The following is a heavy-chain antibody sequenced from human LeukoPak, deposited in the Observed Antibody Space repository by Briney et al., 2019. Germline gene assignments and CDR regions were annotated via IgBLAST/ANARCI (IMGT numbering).Heavy chain of an antibody. CDR3: ARDSVEWYIFDY. CDR2: TNRDGSST. Sequence: GGSLRLSCAASGFTFSSYWMHWVCQAPGKGPVWVARTNRDGSSTAYADSVKGRFTISKDNAKNTLHLLMNSLRAEDTAVYYCARDSVEWYIFDYWGQGTLVTVSS. D-gene: IGHD3-3*01. V-gene: IGHV3-74*01. CDR1: GFTFSSYW. J-gene: IGHJ4*02.